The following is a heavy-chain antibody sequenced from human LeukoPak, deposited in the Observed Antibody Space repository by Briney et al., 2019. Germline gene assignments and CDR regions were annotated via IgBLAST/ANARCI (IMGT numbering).Heavy chain of an antibody. D-gene: IGHD4-17*01. CDR1: GGSISSGGYY. CDR2: ISYSGNT. CDR3: ARDPGTVTNRFDY. J-gene: IGHJ4*02. Sequence: HPSETLSLTCTVSGGSISSGGYYWSWIRQHPGKGLEWIGYISYSGNTYYNPSLKSRLAISVDTSKNQFSLKLSSVTAADTAVYYCARDPGTVTNRFDYWGQGTLVTVSS. V-gene: IGHV4-31*02.